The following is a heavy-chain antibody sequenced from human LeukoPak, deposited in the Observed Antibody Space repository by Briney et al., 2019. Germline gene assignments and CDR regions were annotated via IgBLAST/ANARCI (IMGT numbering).Heavy chain of an antibody. CDR3: AKDGYSSIPGFHFEY. V-gene: IGHV3-23*01. J-gene: IGHJ4*02. CDR1: GFMFSSYW. CDR2: ISGSGDNT. Sequence: GGSLRLSCAASGFMFSSYWMTWVRQPPGKGLEWVSGISGSGDNTYYADSVKGRFTISRDNSKKTLYLHLNSLRVEDAAVYYCAKDGYSSIPGFHFEYWGQGTPVTVSS. D-gene: IGHD6-13*01.